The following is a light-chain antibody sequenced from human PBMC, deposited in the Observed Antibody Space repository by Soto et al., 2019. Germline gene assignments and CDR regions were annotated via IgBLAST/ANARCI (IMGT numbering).Light chain of an antibody. CDR3: AAWDDSLNGYV. V-gene: IGLV1-44*01. CDR1: SSKIGSNT. Sequence: QSVLTQPPSASGTPGQRVTISCSGSSSKIGSNTVNWYQQLPGTAPKLPIYSNNQRPSGVPDRFSGSKSGTSASLAISGLQSEDEADYYCAAWDDSLNGYVFGTGTKVTVL. J-gene: IGLJ1*01. CDR2: SNN.